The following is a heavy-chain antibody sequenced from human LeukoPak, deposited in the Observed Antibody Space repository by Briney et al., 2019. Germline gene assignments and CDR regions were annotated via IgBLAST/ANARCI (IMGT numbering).Heavy chain of an antibody. J-gene: IGHJ3*02. Sequence: SETLSLTCTVSGGSISSSSYYWGWIRQPPGKGLEWIGSIYYSGSTYYNPSLKSRVTISVDTSKNQFSLKLSSVTAADTAVYYCARRRRYYDSSGYYRKDAFDIWGQGTMVTVSS. V-gene: IGHV4-39*01. D-gene: IGHD3-22*01. CDR2: IYYSGST. CDR1: GGSISSSSYY. CDR3: ARRRRYYDSSGYYRKDAFDI.